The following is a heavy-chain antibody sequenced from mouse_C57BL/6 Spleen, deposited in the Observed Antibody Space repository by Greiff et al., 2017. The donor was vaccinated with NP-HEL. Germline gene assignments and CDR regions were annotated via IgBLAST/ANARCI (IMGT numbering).Heavy chain of an antibody. CDR2: ISSGSSTI. CDR1: GFTFSVYG. CDR3: ARRTAFDY. Sequence: EVTLVASGCGFVQPGGSLKLSCAASGFTFSVYGMHWVRHAPVKGLEWVAYISSGSSTIYYADTVKGRFTISRDNAKNTLFLQMTSLRSEDTAMYYCARRTAFDYWGQGTTLTVSS. V-gene: IGHV5-17*01. D-gene: IGHD1-2*01. J-gene: IGHJ2*01.